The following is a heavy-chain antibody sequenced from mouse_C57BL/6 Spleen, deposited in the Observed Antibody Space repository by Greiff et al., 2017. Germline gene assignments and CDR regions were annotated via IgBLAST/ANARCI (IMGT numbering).Heavy chain of an antibody. Sequence: QVQLQQSGAELVRPGASVTLSCKASGYTFTDYEMHWVKQTPVHGLEWIGAIDPETGGTAYNQKFKGKAILTADKSSSTAYMELRSLTSEDSAVXYCTRNYDYEFAYWGQGTLVTVSA. J-gene: IGHJ3*01. CDR2: IDPETGGT. V-gene: IGHV1-15*01. CDR1: GYTFTDYE. D-gene: IGHD2-4*01. CDR3: TRNYDYEFAY.